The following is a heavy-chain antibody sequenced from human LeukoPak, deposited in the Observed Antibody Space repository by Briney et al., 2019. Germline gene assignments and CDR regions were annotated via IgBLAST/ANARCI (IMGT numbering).Heavy chain of an antibody. CDR2: INAGHGST. J-gene: IGHJ4*02. CDR1: GYTFTSYA. Sequence: GASVKVSCKASGYTFTSYAIQWVRQAPGQRLEWMGWINAGHGSTKYSQNFQGRVTITRDTSASTAYMELSSLRSEDTAVYYCARGAGFAEPLPEYWGQGTLLTVSS. D-gene: IGHD1-14*01. V-gene: IGHV1-3*01. CDR3: ARGAGFAEPLPEY.